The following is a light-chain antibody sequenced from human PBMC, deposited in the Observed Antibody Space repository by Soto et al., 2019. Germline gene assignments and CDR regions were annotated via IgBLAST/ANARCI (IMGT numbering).Light chain of an antibody. Sequence: IQLTQSPSSLSASVGDRVTISCRASQGIANFLAWYQQKPGKAPKLLIYGASTLQSGVTSRFSVSGSGTDFTLTISSLQPEDFATYYCQQLNSFPISFGPGTKVDIK. CDR3: QQLNSFPIS. CDR2: GAS. CDR1: QGIANF. V-gene: IGKV1-9*01. J-gene: IGKJ3*01.